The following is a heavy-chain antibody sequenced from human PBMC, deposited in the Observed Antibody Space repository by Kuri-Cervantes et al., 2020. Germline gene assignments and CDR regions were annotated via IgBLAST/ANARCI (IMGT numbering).Heavy chain of an antibody. J-gene: IGHJ3*02. CDR1: GFTFSSYS. V-gene: IGHV3-48*01. Sequence: GGSLRLSCAASGFTFSSYSMNWVRQAPGKGLEWVSYISSSSSTIYYADSVKGRFTISRDNAKNSLYLQMNSLRAEDTALYYCVRQRDAFDIWGQGTMVTVSS. D-gene: IGHD6-25*01. CDR2: ISSSSSTI. CDR3: VRQRDAFDI.